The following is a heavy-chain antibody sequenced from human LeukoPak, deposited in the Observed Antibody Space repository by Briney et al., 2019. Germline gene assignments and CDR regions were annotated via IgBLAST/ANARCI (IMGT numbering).Heavy chain of an antibody. V-gene: IGHV4-4*02. CDR2: IYHSGST. D-gene: IGHD1-14*01. Sequence: SGTLSLTCAVSGGSTSSSNWWSWVRQPPGKGLEWIGEIYHSGSTNYNPSLKSRVTISVDKSKNQFSLKLSSVTAADTAVHYCARERTSVAEYFQHWGQGTLVTDSS. J-gene: IGHJ1*01. CDR3: ARERTSVAEYFQH. CDR1: GGSTSSSNW.